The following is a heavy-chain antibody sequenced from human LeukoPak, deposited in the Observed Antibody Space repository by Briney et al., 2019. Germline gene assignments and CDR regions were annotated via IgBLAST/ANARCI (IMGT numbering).Heavy chain of an antibody. CDR1: GFSLSTSGVG. CDR3: AHRDYDILTGYYKNNWFDP. J-gene: IGHJ5*02. D-gene: IGHD3-9*01. Sequence: SGPTLVKPTQTLTLTCTFSGFSLSTSGVGVGWIRQPPGKALEWLALIYWDDDKRYSPSLKSRLTITKDTSRNQVVLTMTNMDPADTATYYCAHRDYDILTGYYKNNWFDPWGQGTLATVSS. V-gene: IGHV2-5*02. CDR2: IYWDDDK.